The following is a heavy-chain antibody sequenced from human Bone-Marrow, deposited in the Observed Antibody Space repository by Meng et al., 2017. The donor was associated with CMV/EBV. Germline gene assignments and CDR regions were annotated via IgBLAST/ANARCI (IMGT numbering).Heavy chain of an antibody. J-gene: IGHJ6*02. CDR1: GYPFTGYY. CDR2: IIPILGLA. V-gene: IGHV1-69*10. CDR3: AREAVGEYVDSGMDV. D-gene: IGHD1-26*01. Sequence: SVKVSCKASGYPFTGYYMHWVRQAPGQGLEWMGGIIPILGLANYAQKSQGRVTITADKSTSTAYMELSSLRSEDTAVYYCAREAVGEYVDSGMDVWGQGTTVTVSS.